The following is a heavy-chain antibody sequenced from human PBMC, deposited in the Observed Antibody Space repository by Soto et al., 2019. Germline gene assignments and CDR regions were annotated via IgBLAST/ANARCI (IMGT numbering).Heavy chain of an antibody. CDR3: ASPVNGYCISTSCPSGTFDI. CDR2: IIPIFGTA. CDR1: GGTFSSYA. Sequence: SVKVSCKASGGTFSSYAISWVRQAPGQGLEWMGGIIPIFGTANYAQKFQGRVTITADESTSTAYMELSSLRSEDTAVYYCASPVNGYCISTSCPSGTFDIWGQGTMVTVSS. D-gene: IGHD2-2*01. J-gene: IGHJ3*02. V-gene: IGHV1-69*13.